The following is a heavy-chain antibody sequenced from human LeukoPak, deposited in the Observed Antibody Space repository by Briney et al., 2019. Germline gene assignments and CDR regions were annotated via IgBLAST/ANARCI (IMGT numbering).Heavy chain of an antibody. Sequence: GGSLRLSCAASGFTFSSYAMSWVRQAPGKGLEWVSAISGSGGSTYYADSVKGRFTISRDNSKNTPYLQMNSLRAEDTAVYYCAKDIPAPTYYDFWSGYYTGYGMDVWGQGTTVTVSS. CDR3: AKDIPAPTYYDFWSGYYTGYGMDV. CDR2: ISGSGGST. J-gene: IGHJ6*02. CDR1: GFTFSSYA. D-gene: IGHD3-3*01. V-gene: IGHV3-23*01.